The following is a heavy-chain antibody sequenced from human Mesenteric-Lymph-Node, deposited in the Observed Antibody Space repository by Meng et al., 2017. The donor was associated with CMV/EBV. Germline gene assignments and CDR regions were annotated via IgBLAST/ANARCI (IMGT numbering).Heavy chain of an antibody. CDR3: ARRSGWYREAFDI. J-gene: IGHJ3*02. Sequence: GGSLRLSCKGSGYSFTSYWIAWVRQKPGKGLEWMGIIYPGDSDPRYSPSFEGQVTISADKSISTAYLQWSSLKASDTAMYYCARRSGWYREAFDIWGQGTLVTVSS. V-gene: IGHV5-51*01. CDR2: IYPGDSDP. CDR1: GYSFTSYW. D-gene: IGHD6-19*01.